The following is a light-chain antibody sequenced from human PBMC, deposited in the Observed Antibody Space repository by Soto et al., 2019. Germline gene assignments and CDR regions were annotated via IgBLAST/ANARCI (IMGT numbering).Light chain of an antibody. J-gene: IGLJ3*02. CDR3: QSYDSSLSV. CDR2: GNS. Sequence: QAVVTQPPSVSGAPGQRVTISCTGSSSNIGAGYDVHWYQQLPETAPKLLIYGNSNRPSGVPDRFSGSKSGTSASLAITGLQAEDEADYYCQSYDSSLSVFGGGTKLTVL. V-gene: IGLV1-40*01. CDR1: SSNIGAGYD.